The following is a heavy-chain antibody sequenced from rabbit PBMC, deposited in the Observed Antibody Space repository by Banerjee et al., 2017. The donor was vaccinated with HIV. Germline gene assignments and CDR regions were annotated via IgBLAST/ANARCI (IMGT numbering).Heavy chain of an antibody. Sequence: QEQLVESGGGLVTLGGSLKLTCKASGIDLSSRFWISWVRQTPGKGLEWIGCIYPTYGATDYASWVNGRFTISSHNAQNTLYLQLNSLTAADTATYFCARGYYSYGYVGDAYFSLWGPGTLVTVS. D-gene: IGHD6-1*01. CDR2: IYPTYGAT. CDR3: ARGYYSYGYVGDAYFSL. J-gene: IGHJ4*01. V-gene: IGHV1S43*01. CDR1: GIDLSSRFW.